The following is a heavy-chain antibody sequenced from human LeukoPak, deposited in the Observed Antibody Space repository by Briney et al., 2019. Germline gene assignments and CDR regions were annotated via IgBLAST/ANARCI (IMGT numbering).Heavy chain of an antibody. CDR2: IYYSGST. Sequence: PETLSLTCTVSGGSISSSSYYWGWIRQPPGKGLEWIGSIYYSGSTYYNPSLKSRVTISVDTSKNQFSLKLSSVTAADTAVYYCARHHYDFWSGYPNWFDPWGQGTLVTVSS. V-gene: IGHV4-39*01. CDR1: GGSISSSSYY. D-gene: IGHD3-3*01. J-gene: IGHJ5*02. CDR3: ARHHYDFWSGYPNWFDP.